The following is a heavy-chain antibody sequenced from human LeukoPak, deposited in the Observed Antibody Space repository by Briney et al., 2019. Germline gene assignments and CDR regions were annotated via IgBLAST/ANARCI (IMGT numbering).Heavy chain of an antibody. CDR2: ISSSSSYI. J-gene: IGHJ4*02. CDR1: GFTFSSYS. Sequence: PGGSLRLSCAASGFTFSSYSMNWVRQAPGKGLEWVSSISSSSSYIYYADSVKGRFTISRDNAKNSLYLQMNSLRAEDTAVYYCARVSRNYYDSSGYQGAFDYWGQGTLVTVSS. CDR3: ARVSRNYYDSSGYQGAFDY. V-gene: IGHV3-21*01. D-gene: IGHD3-22*01.